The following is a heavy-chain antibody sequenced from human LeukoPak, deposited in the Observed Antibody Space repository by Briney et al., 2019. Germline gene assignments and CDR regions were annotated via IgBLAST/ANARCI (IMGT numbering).Heavy chain of an antibody. CDR3: AKGSRRTPPYYYDSSGSLFYVY. Sequence: GGSLRLSCAASGFTFSSYAMSWVRQAPGKGLEWVSAISGSGGGTYYADSVKGRFTISRDNSKNTLYLQMNSLRAEDTAVYYCAKGSRRTPPYYYDSSGSLFYVYWGQGTLVTVSS. J-gene: IGHJ4*02. D-gene: IGHD3-22*01. V-gene: IGHV3-23*01. CDR2: ISGSGGGT. CDR1: GFTFSSYA.